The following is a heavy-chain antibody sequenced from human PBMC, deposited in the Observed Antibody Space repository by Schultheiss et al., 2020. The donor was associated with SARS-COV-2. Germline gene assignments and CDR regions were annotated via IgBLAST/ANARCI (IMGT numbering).Heavy chain of an antibody. Sequence: ASVKVSCKASGYTFTDYYMHWVRQAPGQGLEWMGWINPNSGGTNYAQKLQGRVTMTTDTSTSTAYMELRSLRSDDTAVYYCARGGRGVRVGTTGDYWGQGTLVTVSS. CDR2: INPNSGGT. CDR3: ARGGRGVRVGTTGDY. J-gene: IGHJ4*02. CDR1: GYTFTDYY. D-gene: IGHD1-26*01. V-gene: IGHV1-2*02.